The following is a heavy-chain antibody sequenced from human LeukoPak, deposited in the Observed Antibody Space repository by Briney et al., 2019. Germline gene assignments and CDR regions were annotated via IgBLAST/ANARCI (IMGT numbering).Heavy chain of an antibody. V-gene: IGHV3-30*18. CDR2: ISYDGSNK. CDR3: AKDLGHIVVVTAILGAFDI. J-gene: IGHJ3*02. Sequence: PGGSLRLSCAASGFTFSSYGMHWVRQAPGKGLEWVAVISYDGSNKYYADSVKGRFTISRDNSKNTLYLQMNSLRAEDTAVYYCAKDLGHIVVVTAILGAFDIWGQGTMVTVSS. CDR1: GFTFSSYG. D-gene: IGHD2-21*02.